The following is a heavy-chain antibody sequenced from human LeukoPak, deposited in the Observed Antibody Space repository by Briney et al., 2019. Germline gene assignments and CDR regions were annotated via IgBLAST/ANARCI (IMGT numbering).Heavy chain of an antibody. CDR2: IKKDGSEE. D-gene: IGHD1-14*01. CDR3: ARGNPNRNALVL. CDR1: GFTLNSYF. V-gene: IGHV3-7*01. J-gene: IGHJ3*01. Sequence: GGSLRLSCVAFGFTLNSYFMSWVRQAPGKGLEWVANIKKDGSEENYLDSVKGRFTISRDNAKNSVHLQMNSLRGEDTAVYYCARGNPNRNALVLWGRETRVTISS.